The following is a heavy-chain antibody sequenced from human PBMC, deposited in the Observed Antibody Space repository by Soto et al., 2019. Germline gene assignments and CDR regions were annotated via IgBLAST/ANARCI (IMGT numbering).Heavy chain of an antibody. CDR3: VRGDDRVD. J-gene: IGHJ4*02. CDR2: ISKSSSLI. Sequence: GGSLRLSCVGSGFIFSSFTMTWVRQAPGMGLQYLASISKSSSLIYYADSVRGRFIISRDNSKDSVFLQMYSLRAEDTAMYYCVRGDDRVDWGQGTLVTVSP. V-gene: IGHV3-21*01. D-gene: IGHD1-1*01. CDR1: GFIFSSFT.